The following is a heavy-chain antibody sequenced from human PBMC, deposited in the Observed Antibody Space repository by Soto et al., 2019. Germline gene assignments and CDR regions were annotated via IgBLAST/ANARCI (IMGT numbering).Heavy chain of an antibody. CDR3: AKHPTQDIVVVVAATIYYYYYMDV. D-gene: IGHD2-15*01. V-gene: IGHV3-23*01. CDR1: GFTFSSYA. CDR2: ISGSGGST. J-gene: IGHJ6*03. Sequence: GGSLRLSCAASGFTFSSYAMSWVRQAPGKGLEWVSAISGSGGSTYYADSVKGRFTISRDNSKNTLYLQMNSLRAEDTAVYYCAKHPTQDIVVVVAATIYYYYYMDVWGKGTTVTVSS.